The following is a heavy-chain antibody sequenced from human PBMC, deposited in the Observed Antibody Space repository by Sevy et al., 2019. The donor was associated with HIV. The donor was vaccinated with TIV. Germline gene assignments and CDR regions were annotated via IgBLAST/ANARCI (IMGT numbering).Heavy chain of an antibody. V-gene: IGHV3-7*03. J-gene: IGHJ6*02. Sequence: GGSLRLSCAASGFTFSNYWISWVRQAPGKGLEWVAHIKRDGSEKYYVDSVKGRFTISRDNAKNSLYLQMNSLRAEDTAVYCCARDCSSTTCLWGMDVWGQGTTVTVSS. CDR3: ARDCSSTTCLWGMDV. CDR1: GFTFSNYW. D-gene: IGHD2-2*01. CDR2: IKRDGSEK.